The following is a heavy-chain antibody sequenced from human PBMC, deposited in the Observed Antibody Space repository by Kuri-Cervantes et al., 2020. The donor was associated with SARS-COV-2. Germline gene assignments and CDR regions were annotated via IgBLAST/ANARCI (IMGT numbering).Heavy chain of an antibody. Sequence: SETLSLTCAVSGYSISSGYYWGWIRQPPGKGLEWIGSIYHSGSTNYNPSLKSRVTISVDTSKNQFSLKLSSVTAADTAVYYCAREDYSNYYYYYMDVWGKGTTVTVSS. CDR2: IYHSGST. V-gene: IGHV4-38-2*02. CDR3: AREDYSNYYYYYMDV. CDR1: GYSISSGYY. D-gene: IGHD4-11*01. J-gene: IGHJ6*03.